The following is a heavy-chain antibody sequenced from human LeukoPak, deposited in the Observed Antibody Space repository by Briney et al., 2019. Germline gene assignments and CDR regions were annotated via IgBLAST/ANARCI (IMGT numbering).Heavy chain of an antibody. Sequence: GGSLRLACAASGFTFSSYAMHWVRQAPGKVLEWAAVISYDGSNKYYADSVKGRFTISRDNSKNTLYLQMNSLRAEDTAVYYCARGGWLQFSYYYYGMDVWGQGTTVTVSS. CDR1: GFTFSSYA. CDR2: ISYDGSNK. CDR3: ARGGWLQFSYYYYGMDV. V-gene: IGHV3-30-3*01. J-gene: IGHJ6*02. D-gene: IGHD5-24*01.